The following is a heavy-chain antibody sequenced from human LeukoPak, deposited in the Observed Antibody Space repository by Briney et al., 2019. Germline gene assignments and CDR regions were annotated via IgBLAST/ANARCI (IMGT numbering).Heavy chain of an antibody. J-gene: IGHJ4*02. CDR3: ATIYYGSGSYYTSKGFDY. V-gene: IGHV1-18*01. D-gene: IGHD3-10*01. CDR1: GYTFTSYG. CDR2: ISAYNGNT. Sequence: GASVKVSCKASGYTFTSYGISWVRQAPGQGLEWMGWISAYNGNTNYAQKLQGRVTMTTDTSTSTAYMELRSLRSDDTAVYYCATIYYGSGSYYTSKGFDYWGQGTLVTVSS.